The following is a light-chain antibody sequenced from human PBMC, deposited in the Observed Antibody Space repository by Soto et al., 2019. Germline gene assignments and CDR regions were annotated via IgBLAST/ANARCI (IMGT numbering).Light chain of an antibody. CDR2: SNT. Sequence: QSVLTQPSSASAPPGQRVTISCSGSTSNIGSNPVNWYQQLPGTAPKLLMYSNTQRPSGVPDRFSGSKSGTSASLAISALQSEDESTYYCATWDDSLNVWLFGGGTKVTVL. V-gene: IGLV1-44*01. J-gene: IGLJ3*02. CDR1: TSNIGSNP. CDR3: ATWDDSLNVWL.